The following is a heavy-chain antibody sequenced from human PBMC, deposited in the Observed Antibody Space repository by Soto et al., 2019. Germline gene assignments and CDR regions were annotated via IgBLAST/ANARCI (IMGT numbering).Heavy chain of an antibody. V-gene: IGHV6-1*01. D-gene: IGHD5-12*01. J-gene: IGHJ6*02. CDR1: VDSVSSNRAA. Sequence: PSQTLSLTCAISVDSVSSNRAAWHWIRQSPSRGLEWLGRTYYRSRWYSNYVVSVKSRITINPDTSKNQFSLQLNSVTPEDTAVYYCARVGVARELDVWGQGTTVTVSS. CDR2: TYYRSRWYS. CDR3: ARVGVARELDV.